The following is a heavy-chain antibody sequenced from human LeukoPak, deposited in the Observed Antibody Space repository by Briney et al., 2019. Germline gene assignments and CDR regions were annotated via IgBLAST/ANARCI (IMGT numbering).Heavy chain of an antibody. J-gene: IGHJ4*02. CDR2: ISSSGSTI. CDR3: ARDRDRDPYYFDS. V-gene: IGHV3-11*01. Sequence: GGSLRLSCAASGFTFSDYYMSWIRQAPGKGLEWVSYISSSGSTIYYADSVKGRFTISRDNAKNSLYLQMNNLRVEDTAFYYCARDRDRDPYYFDSWGQGTLVTVSS. CDR1: GFTFSDYY.